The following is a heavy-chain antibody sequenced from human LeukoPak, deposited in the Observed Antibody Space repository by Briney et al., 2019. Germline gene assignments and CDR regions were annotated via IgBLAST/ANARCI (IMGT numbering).Heavy chain of an antibody. CDR3: ATGYTSGTRIDY. D-gene: IGHD6-19*01. CDR1: GFTYSAFS. Sequence: GGSLRLSCAASGFTYSAFSMNWVRQAPGKGLEWVSAISSSSSDIYYTDSVKGRFTISRDNANNFLYLQVSSLRAEDTAVYYCATGYTSGTRIDYWGQGTLVSVSS. J-gene: IGHJ4*02. CDR2: ISSSSSDI. V-gene: IGHV3-21*01.